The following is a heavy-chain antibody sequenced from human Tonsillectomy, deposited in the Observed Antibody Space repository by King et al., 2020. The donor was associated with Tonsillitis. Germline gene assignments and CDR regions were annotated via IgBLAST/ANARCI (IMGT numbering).Heavy chain of an antibody. D-gene: IGHD1-1*01. CDR3: AGTGATFDC. V-gene: IGHV4-31*03. CDR2: IYYSGRT. Sequence: QLQESGPGLVKPSQTLSLTCTVSGGSINRGGYYWSWIRQVPGKGPEWIGYIYYSGRTYYNPSLESRVTISVVTSKNQFSLRLSSVTAAASAVYYCAGTGATFDCWGQGTLVTVSS. CDR1: GGSINRGGYY. J-gene: IGHJ4*02.